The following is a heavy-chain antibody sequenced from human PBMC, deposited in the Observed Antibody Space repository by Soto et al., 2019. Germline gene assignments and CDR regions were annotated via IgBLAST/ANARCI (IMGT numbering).Heavy chain of an antibody. J-gene: IGHJ1*01. CDR2: LNGNGDHT. Sequence: GGPLRRACEGSGFSFGRHAVSWVRQAPGKGLEWVAGLNGNGDHTYYAPSVRGRFTISRDNSKKTVFLQMNSLRADDTGVYYCSRSSTLFAHTALFRAFWGQ. CDR3: SRSSTLFAHTALFRAF. D-gene: IGHD2-21*01. V-gene: IGHV3-23*01. CDR1: GFSFGRHA.